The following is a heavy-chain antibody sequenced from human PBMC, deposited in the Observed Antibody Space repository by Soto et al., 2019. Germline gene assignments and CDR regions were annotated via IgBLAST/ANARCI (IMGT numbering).Heavy chain of an antibody. J-gene: IGHJ4*02. Sequence: EVQLLESGGDLVQPGGSLRLSCAASGFTFGSSAMNWVRQAPGKGLEWVSAISAGGGNTYYADSVKGRFTISRDNSKNTLDLQMNSLRAEDTAVYYCAKVLSAKYYFDYWGQGTLVTVSS. D-gene: IGHD3-3*01. CDR2: ISAGGGNT. CDR1: GFTFGSSA. V-gene: IGHV3-23*01. CDR3: AKVLSAKYYFDY.